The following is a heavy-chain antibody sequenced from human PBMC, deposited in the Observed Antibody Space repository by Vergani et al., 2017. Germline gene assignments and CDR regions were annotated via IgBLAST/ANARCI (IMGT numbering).Heavy chain of an antibody. CDR1: GYTFTGYY. J-gene: IGHJ6*02. CDR2: INPNSGGT. CDR3: AREEVVVTAIHRYYYGMDV. D-gene: IGHD2-21*02. Sequence: QVQLVQSGAEVKKPGASVKVSCKASGYTFTGYYMHWVRQAPGQGLEWMGWINPNSGGTNYAQKFQGRVTMTRDTSISTAYMELSRLRSDDTAVYYCAREEVVVTAIHRYYYGMDVWGQGTTVTVSS. V-gene: IGHV1-2*02.